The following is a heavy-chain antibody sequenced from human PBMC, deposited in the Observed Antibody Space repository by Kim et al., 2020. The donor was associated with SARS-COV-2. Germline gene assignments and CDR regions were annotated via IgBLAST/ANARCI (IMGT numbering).Heavy chain of an antibody. CDR1: GDSVSSTSAA. Sequence: SQTLSLTCAISGDSVSSTSAAWNWIRQSPSRGLEWLGRTYHRSEWYNDYAVSVRSRITINPDTSKNHFSLHLNAVTPEDTAVYYCTRQHRDSYYYSGLDVWGQGTTVTVSS. D-gene: IGHD3-22*01. V-gene: IGHV6-1*01. CDR2: TYHRSEWYN. J-gene: IGHJ6*02. CDR3: TRQHRDSYYYSGLDV.